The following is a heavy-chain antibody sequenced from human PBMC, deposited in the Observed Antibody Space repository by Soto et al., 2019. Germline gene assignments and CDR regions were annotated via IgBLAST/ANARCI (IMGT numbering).Heavy chain of an antibody. D-gene: IGHD6-25*01. CDR2: INAGNGNT. J-gene: IGHJ5*02. Sequence: ASVKVSCKASGYTFTSYAMHWVRQAPGQRLEWMGWINAGNGNTKYSQKFQGRVTITRDTSASTAYMELSSLRSEDAAVYYCARASGSSDMHFRFDPWGQGTLVTVSS. V-gene: IGHV1-3*01. CDR1: GYTFTSYA. CDR3: ARASGSSDMHFRFDP.